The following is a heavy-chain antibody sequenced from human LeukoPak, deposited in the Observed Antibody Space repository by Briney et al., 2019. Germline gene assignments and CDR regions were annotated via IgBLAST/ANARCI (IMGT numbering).Heavy chain of an antibody. CDR3: ARDQYRITATILEY. Sequence: AASVKVSCKASGYPFTNYYIHWVRQAPGQGLEWMGWINPNTGGTNYAQKFQGRVTMTRDTSVTTAYMEVSSLRSDDTAMYYCARDQYRITATILEYWGQGTLVTVSS. CDR1: GYPFTNYY. CDR2: INPNTGGT. J-gene: IGHJ4*02. V-gene: IGHV1-2*02. D-gene: IGHD1-7*01.